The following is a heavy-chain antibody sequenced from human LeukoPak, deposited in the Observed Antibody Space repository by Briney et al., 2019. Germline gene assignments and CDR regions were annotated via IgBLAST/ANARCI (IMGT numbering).Heavy chain of an antibody. D-gene: IGHD6-13*01. CDR3: ARAIGIAATIPY. J-gene: IGHJ4*02. V-gene: IGHV3-53*01. Sequence: GSLRLSCAASGFTVSSNYMSWVRQAPGKGLEWVSVIYSGGSTYYADSVKGRFTISRDNSKNTLYLQMNSLRAEDTAVYYCARAIGIAATIPYWGQGTLVTVSS. CDR2: IYSGGST. CDR1: GFTVSSNY.